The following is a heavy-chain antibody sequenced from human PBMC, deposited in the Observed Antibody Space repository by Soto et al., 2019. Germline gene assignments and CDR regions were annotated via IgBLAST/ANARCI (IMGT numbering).Heavy chain of an antibody. J-gene: IGHJ4*02. D-gene: IGHD2-15*01. V-gene: IGHV1-46*03. Sequence: GASVKVSCKASGYTLTSYYMHWVRQAPGQGLEWMGIINPSGGSTSYAQKFQGRVTMTRDTSTSTVYMELSSLKTEDTAVYYCTKGGVGYCSGGSCYDYWGQGTLVTVSS. CDR3: TKGGVGYCSGGSCYDY. CDR2: INPSGGST. CDR1: GYTLTSYY.